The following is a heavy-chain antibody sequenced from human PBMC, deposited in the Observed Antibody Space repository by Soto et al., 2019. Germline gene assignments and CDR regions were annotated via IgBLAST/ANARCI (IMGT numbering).Heavy chain of an antibody. CDR2: IKTDESEK. J-gene: IGHJ6*02. D-gene: IGHD5-12*01. V-gene: IGHV3-7*03. CDR1: GFTCSTYW. CDR3: TRGGYPFALDV. Sequence: GALSLSFAASGFTCSTYWMSCVLQAPGKGLEWVANIKTDESEKYYVDSVRGRFTTSRDNARNFLYLQMNSLTGEDTAVYYCTRGGYPFALDVWGLGTSVTVSS.